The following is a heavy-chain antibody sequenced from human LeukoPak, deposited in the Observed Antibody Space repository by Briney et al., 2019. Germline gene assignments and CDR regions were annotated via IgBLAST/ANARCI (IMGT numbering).Heavy chain of an antibody. Sequence: PGGSLRLSCAASGFTVTSYYMSWVRQAPGKGLEWVAVIWYDGSNKYYADSVKGRFTISRDNSKNTLYLQMNSLRAEDTAVYYCARAFRVWQLGAELDYWGQGTLVTVSS. V-gene: IGHV3-33*08. J-gene: IGHJ4*02. CDR1: GFTVTSYY. CDR3: ARAFRVWQLGAELDY. CDR2: IWYDGSNK. D-gene: IGHD6-6*01.